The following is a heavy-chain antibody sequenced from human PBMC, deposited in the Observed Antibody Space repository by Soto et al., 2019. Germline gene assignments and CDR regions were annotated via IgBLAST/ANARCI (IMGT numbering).Heavy chain of an antibody. CDR2: IIPILGIA. Sequence: QVQLVQSGAEVKKPGSSVKVSCKASGGTFSSYTISWVRQAPGQGLAWLGRIIPILGIANYAQKFQGRVTITADKSTSTAYMELSSLRSEDTAVYYCARDRPPKNIAAAGTPWFDPWGQGTLVTVSS. CDR3: ARDRPPKNIAAAGTPWFDP. J-gene: IGHJ5*02. CDR1: GGTFSSYT. V-gene: IGHV1-69*08. D-gene: IGHD6-13*01.